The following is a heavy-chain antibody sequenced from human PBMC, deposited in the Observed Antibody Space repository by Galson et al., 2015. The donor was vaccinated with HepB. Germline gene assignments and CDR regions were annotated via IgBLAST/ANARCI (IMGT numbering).Heavy chain of an antibody. CDR1: GLSVGSNF. D-gene: IGHD3-16*01. V-gene: IGHV3-66*01. CDR3: SRVWGCDNTRCPSGWFDA. Sequence: SLRLSCAASGLSVGSNFMHWVRQAPGKGLEWISVMYGGGDTYYADSVKDRFTISRDSSKNTLHLQMNNLQTEDTAVYYYSRVWGCDNTRCPSGWFDAWGQGTLVTVSS. CDR2: MYGGGDT. J-gene: IGHJ5*02.